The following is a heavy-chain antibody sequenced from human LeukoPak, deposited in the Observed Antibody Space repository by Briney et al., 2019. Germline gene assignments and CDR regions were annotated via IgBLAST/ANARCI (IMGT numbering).Heavy chain of an antibody. CDR3: ARDHGTGGYFDY. CDR2: ISFSRSYK. V-gene: IGHV3-21*01. Sequence: PGVSLRLSCAASGFTFRSYCMNWVRQAPGKGLEWVSSISFSRSYKYYADAVEGRFTISSNNTKHCLYVQMNRMRAEDTAVYYCARDHGTGGYFDYWGQGTLVTVSS. J-gene: IGHJ4*02. CDR1: GFTFRSYC. D-gene: IGHD3-16*01.